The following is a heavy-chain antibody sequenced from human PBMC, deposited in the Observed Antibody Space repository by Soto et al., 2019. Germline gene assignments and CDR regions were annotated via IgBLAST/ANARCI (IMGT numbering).Heavy chain of an antibody. CDR2: IYYSGST. CDR3: ARRWRRGGGLWVYGMDV. J-gene: IGHJ6*02. D-gene: IGHD5-18*01. Sequence: SETLSLTCTVSGGSLSSGGYYWSWIRQHPGKGLEWIGYIYYSGSTYYNPSLKSRVTISVDTSKNQFSLKLSSVTAADTAVYYCARRWRRGGGLWVYGMDVWGQGTTVTVSS. V-gene: IGHV4-31*03. CDR1: GGSLSSGGYY.